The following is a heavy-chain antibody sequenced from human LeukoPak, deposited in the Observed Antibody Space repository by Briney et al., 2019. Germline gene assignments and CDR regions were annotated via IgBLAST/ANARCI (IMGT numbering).Heavy chain of an antibody. CDR3: ARDLQTVGSGSFDY. J-gene: IGHJ4*02. V-gene: IGHV3-21*01. CDR2: ISSSSSYI. Sequence: GGSLRLSCAASGFTFSSYSMNWVRQAPGKGLEWVSSISSSSSYIYYADSVKGRFTISRDNAKNSLYLQMNSLRAEDTAVYYCARDLQTVGSGSFDYWGQGTLVTVSS. CDR1: GFTFSSYS. D-gene: IGHD3-3*01.